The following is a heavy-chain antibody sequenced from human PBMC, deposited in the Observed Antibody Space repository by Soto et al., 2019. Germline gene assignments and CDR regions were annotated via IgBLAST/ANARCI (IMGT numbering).Heavy chain of an antibody. CDR3: ARSDGRY. V-gene: IGHV4-59*01. CDR2: IYYSGST. Sequence: PSETLSLTCAVYGGSFSGYYWSWIRQPPGKGLEWIGYIYYSGSTNYNPSLKSRVTISVDTSKNQFSLKLSSVTAEDTAVHYCARSDGRYWGQGTLVTVSS. J-gene: IGHJ4*02. CDR1: GGSFSGYY.